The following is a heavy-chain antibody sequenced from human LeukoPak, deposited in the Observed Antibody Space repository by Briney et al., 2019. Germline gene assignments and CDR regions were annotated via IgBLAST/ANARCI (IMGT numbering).Heavy chain of an antibody. J-gene: IGHJ6*03. CDR2: FVGSGGST. Sequence: PGGSLGFSGPAPGLPFSSYAWSWFGQAQGKGLGWVSAFVGSGGSTYYADSVKGRFTISRDNSKNTLYLQMNSLRAEDTAVYYCAKGGSSSWYIRYYYYYYYMDVWGKGTTVTVSS. D-gene: IGHD6-13*01. CDR1: GLPFSSYA. CDR3: AKGGSSSWYIRYYYYYYYMDV. V-gene: IGHV3-23*01.